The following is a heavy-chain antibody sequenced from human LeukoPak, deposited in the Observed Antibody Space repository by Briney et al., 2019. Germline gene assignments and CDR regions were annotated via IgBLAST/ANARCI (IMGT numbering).Heavy chain of an antibody. Sequence: GASVKVSCKASGYTFTGYYMHWVRQAPGQGLEWMGWINPNSGGTNYAQKFQGRVTMTRDTSISTAYMELSRLRSDDTAVYYRARPAGNYDFDLDYWGQGTLVTVSS. CDR3: ARPAGNYDFDLDY. V-gene: IGHV1-2*02. D-gene: IGHD4-11*01. CDR2: INPNSGGT. J-gene: IGHJ4*02. CDR1: GYTFTGYY.